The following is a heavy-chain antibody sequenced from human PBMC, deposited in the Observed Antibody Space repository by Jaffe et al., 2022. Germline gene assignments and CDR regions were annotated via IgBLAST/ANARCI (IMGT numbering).Heavy chain of an antibody. V-gene: IGHV1-3*01. CDR2: INAGNGNT. CDR3: ATSSTGITMVQGVITNAFDI. CDR1: GYTFTSYA. Sequence: QVQLVQSGAEVKKPGASVKVSCKASGYTFTSYAMHWVRQAPGQRLEWMGWINAGNGNTKYSQKFQGRVTITRDTSASTAYMELSSLRSEDTAVYYCATSSTGITMVQGVITNAFDIWGQGTMVTVSS. D-gene: IGHD3-10*01. J-gene: IGHJ3*02.